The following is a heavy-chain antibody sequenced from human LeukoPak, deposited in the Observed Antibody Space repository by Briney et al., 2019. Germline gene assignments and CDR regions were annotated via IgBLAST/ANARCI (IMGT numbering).Heavy chain of an antibody. V-gene: IGHV2-5*02. Sequence: SGPTLVKPTQTLTLTCTFSGFSLSTSGVGVGWIRQPPGKALEWLAVISWDDDKRYSPSLKSRLTITKDTSKNQVVLTMTNMDPVDTATYYCAHMLYYYYYMDVWGKGTTVTVSS. J-gene: IGHJ6*03. CDR1: GFSLSTSGVG. CDR2: ISWDDDK. CDR3: AHMLYYYYYMDV.